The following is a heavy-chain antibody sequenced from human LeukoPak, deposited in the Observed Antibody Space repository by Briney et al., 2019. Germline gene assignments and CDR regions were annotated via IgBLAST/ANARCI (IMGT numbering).Heavy chain of an antibody. V-gene: IGHV3-23*01. J-gene: IGHJ5*02. Sequence: GGSLRLSCGASGFSFRSYSMGWVRLAPGKGLEVVSVIRGGADDTSYADSVKGRFTISRDNSKNTLFLQMDGLRVEDTAVYYCATSGFSGYDHPSWGQGTLVTVSS. D-gene: IGHD5-12*01. CDR3: ATSGFSGYDHPS. CDR2: IRGGADDT. CDR1: GFSFRSYS.